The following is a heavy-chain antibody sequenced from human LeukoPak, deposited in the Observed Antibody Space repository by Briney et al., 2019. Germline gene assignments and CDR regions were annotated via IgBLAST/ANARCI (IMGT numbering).Heavy chain of an antibody. CDR3: ARDSYYDYVWGSYLPFDY. Sequence: PSETLSLTCTVSGGSISSYYWSWIRQPAGKGLEWIGRIYTSGSTNYNPSLKNRVTMSVDTSKNQFSLKLSSVTAADTAVYYCARDSYYDYVWGSYLPFDYWGQGTLVTVSS. CDR2: IYTSGST. CDR1: GGSISSYY. D-gene: IGHD3-16*02. J-gene: IGHJ4*02. V-gene: IGHV4-4*07.